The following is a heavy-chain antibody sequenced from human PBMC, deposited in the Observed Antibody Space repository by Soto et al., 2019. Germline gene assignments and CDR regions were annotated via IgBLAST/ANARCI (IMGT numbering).Heavy chain of an antibody. CDR3: AKISSAHYYYYVMGV. CDR2: ITDSGVST. J-gene: IGHJ6*02. D-gene: IGHD3-22*01. CDR1: GFTFSDYA. V-gene: IGHV3-23*01. Sequence: EVQLLESGGGSVQPGGSLRLSCVASGFTFSDYAMSWVRHVPGKGLEWVSAITDSGVSTYYADSVKGRFTISRDNSKNTLFLQMNSLRVEDTAIYFCAKISSAHYYYYVMGVWGQGTTVTVSS.